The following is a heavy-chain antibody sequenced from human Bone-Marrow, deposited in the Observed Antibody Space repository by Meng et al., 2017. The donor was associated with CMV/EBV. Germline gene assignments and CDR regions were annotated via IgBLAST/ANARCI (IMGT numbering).Heavy chain of an antibody. D-gene: IGHD3-22*01. CDR1: GFTFSSYG. J-gene: IGHJ4*02. Sequence: GESLKISCAASGFTFSSYGMHWVRQAPGKGLEWVAFIRYDGSNKYYADSVKGRFTISRDNSKNTLYLQMNSLRAEDTAVYYCANSVTYDSSGYFDYWGQATLVTVSS. CDR2: IRYDGSNK. CDR3: ANSVTYDSSGYFDY. V-gene: IGHV3-30*02.